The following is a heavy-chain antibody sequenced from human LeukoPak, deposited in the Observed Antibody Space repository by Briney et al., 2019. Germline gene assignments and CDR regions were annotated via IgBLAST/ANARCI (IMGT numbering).Heavy chain of an antibody. D-gene: IGHD2-15*01. J-gene: IGHJ4*02. CDR2: ISYHGRDQ. CDR1: RFIFSNYA. V-gene: IGHV3-30*04. CDR3: VRQDCSGGSCYLDY. Sequence: QPGGSLRLSCAASRFIFSNYAMHWVRQAPGKGLDWVAVISYHGRDQFYADSVKGRFTISRDSSKDTLYLQMNSLRTEDTAVYYCVRQDCSGGSCYLDYWGQGTPVTVSS.